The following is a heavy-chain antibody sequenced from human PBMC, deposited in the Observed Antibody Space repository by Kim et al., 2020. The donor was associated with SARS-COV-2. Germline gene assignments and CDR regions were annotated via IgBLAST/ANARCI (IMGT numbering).Heavy chain of an antibody. CDR1: GFTFSSYA. V-gene: IGHV3-23*01. J-gene: IGHJ4*02. CDR3: AKDRYYYDSSGYYTLFDY. Sequence: GGSLRLSCAASGFTFSSYAMSWVRQAPGKGLEWVSAISGSGGSTYYADSVKGRFTISRDNSKNTLYLQMNSLRAEDTAVYYCAKDRYYYDSSGYYTLFDYWGQGTLVTVSP. CDR2: ISGSGGST. D-gene: IGHD3-22*01.